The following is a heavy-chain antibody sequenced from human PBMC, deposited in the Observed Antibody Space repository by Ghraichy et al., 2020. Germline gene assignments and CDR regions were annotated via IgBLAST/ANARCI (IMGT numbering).Heavy chain of an antibody. CDR3: ARGDCSSTSCLGSLLAY. V-gene: IGHV4-34*01. CDR2: INHSGST. J-gene: IGHJ4*02. CDR1: GGSFSGYY. Sequence: SETLSLTCAVYGGSFSGYYWSWIRQPPGKGLEWIGEINHSGSTNYNPSLKSRVTISVDTSKNQFSLKLSSVTAADTAVYYCARGDCSSTSCLGSLLAYWGQVTLVTVSS. D-gene: IGHD2-2*01.